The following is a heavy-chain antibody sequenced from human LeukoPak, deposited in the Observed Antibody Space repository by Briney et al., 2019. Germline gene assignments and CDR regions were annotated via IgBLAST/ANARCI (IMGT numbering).Heavy chain of an antibody. CDR3: ARLIYFYYYMDV. V-gene: IGHV4-39*01. J-gene: IGHJ6*03. CDR1: GGSISSGSYR. Sequence: SETLSLTCTVSGGSISSGSYRWGWIRQPPGKGLEWIGSIYYSGTTHYNPSLKSRVTISVDTSKNQFSLKLSSVTAADTALYYCARLIYFYYYMDVWGKGTTVTVSS. CDR2: IYYSGTT.